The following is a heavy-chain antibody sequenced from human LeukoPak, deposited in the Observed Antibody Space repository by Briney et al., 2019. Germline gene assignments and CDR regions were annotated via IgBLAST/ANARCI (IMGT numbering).Heavy chain of an antibody. Sequence: GGSLRLSCAASGFTFSSYAMHWVRQAPGKGLEWVAGITYDGSNKYYADSVKGRFTISRDNSKNTLYLQMNSLRAEDTAVYYCARSEYSSSFDYWGQGTLVTVSS. CDR3: ARSEYSSSFDY. D-gene: IGHD6-6*01. J-gene: IGHJ4*02. V-gene: IGHV3-30-3*01. CDR2: ITYDGSNK. CDR1: GFTFSSYA.